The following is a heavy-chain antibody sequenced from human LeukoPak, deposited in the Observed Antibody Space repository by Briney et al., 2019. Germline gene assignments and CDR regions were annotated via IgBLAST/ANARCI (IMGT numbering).Heavy chain of an antibody. CDR2: ISSSGSTI. Sequence: RGSLRLSCAASGFTFSNYAMRWVRQAPGKVLEWVSYISSSGSTIYYADSVKGRFTISRDNAKNSLYLQMNSLRAEDMAVYYCVTTMVRGVINEWFDPWGQGTLVTVSS. D-gene: IGHD3-10*01. J-gene: IGHJ5*02. CDR1: GFTFSNYA. V-gene: IGHV3-48*03. CDR3: VTTMVRGVINEWFDP.